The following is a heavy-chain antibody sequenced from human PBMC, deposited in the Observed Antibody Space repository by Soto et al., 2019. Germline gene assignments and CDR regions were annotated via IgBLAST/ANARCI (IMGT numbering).Heavy chain of an antibody. J-gene: IGHJ4*02. CDR3: AREQLWTYFNY. CDR2: FDPEDGET. V-gene: IGHV1-24*01. Sequence: ASVKVSCKVSGYTLTELSMHWVRQAPGKGLEWMGGFDPEDGETIYAQTFQGRVSITTDTSASTAYMDLSSLTSEDTAVYYCAREQLWTYFNYWGQGTLVTVSS. CDR1: GYTLTELS. D-gene: IGHD5-18*01.